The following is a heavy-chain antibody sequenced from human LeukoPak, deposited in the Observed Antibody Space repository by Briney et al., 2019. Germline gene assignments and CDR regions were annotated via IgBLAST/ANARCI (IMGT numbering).Heavy chain of an antibody. D-gene: IGHD2-15*01. J-gene: IGHJ6*03. Sequence: ASVKVSFKASGYTFTGYYMHWVRQAPGQGLEWMGWINPNSGGTNYSQKFQGRVTMTRDTSISTAYMELSRLRSDDTAVYYCARRGVVAAPPLFYYYYYMDVWGKGTTVTISS. V-gene: IGHV1-2*02. CDR1: GYTFTGYY. CDR3: ARRGVVAAPPLFYYYYYMDV. CDR2: INPNSGGT.